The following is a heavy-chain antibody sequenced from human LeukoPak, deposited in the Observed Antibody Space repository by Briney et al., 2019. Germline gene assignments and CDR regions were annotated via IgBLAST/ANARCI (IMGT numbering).Heavy chain of an antibody. CDR1: GGSISSGSYY. CDR2: IYTSGST. CDR3: ARGTYSSGWRDFDY. J-gene: IGHJ4*02. D-gene: IGHD6-19*01. Sequence: SETLSLTCTVSGGSISSGSYYWSWIRQPAGKGLEWIGRIYTSGSTNYNPSLKSRVTISVDTSKNQFSLKLSSVTAADTAVYYCARGTYSSGWRDFDYWGQGTLVTVSS. V-gene: IGHV4-61*02.